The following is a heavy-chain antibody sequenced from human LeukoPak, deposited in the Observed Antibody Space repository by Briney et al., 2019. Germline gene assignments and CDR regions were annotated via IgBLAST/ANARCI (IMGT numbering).Heavy chain of an antibody. CDR1: GGSISGYY. Sequence: SETLSLTCTVSGGSISGYYWSWIRQPPGKGLEWIGYIYYTGSANYNPSLRGRVTISVDTSNNQFSLNPSSVTAADTAVYYCARTGYYGSGGYQWNEKNDYWGQGILVTVSS. CDR3: ARTGYYGSGGYQWNEKNDY. J-gene: IGHJ4*02. CDR2: IYYTGSA. V-gene: IGHV4-59*08. D-gene: IGHD3-10*01.